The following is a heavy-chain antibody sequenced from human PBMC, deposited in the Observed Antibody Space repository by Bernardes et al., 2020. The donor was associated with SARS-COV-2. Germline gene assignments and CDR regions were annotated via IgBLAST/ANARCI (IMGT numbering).Heavy chain of an antibody. V-gene: IGHV4-34*01. CDR1: GGSFSGS. D-gene: IGHD2-15*01. CDR2: INHSGGT. J-gene: IGHJ4*02. CDR3: TRHGGRHFDF. Sequence: SETLTLTCAVYGGSFSGSWSWIRQPQGKGLEWIGEINHSGGTKYNPSLKSRVSISVDTSKNQFSLRLNSVTAADTAVYYCTRHGGRHFDFWDQGTLVTVSS.